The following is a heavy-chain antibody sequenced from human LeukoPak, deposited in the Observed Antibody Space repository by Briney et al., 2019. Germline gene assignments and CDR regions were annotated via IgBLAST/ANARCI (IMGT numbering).Heavy chain of an antibody. CDR2: IKEEGSEK. CDR3: ARNGRGDSGAFDI. V-gene: IGHV3-7*01. J-gene: IGHJ3*02. D-gene: IGHD2-21*01. CDR1: GFTFSSYG. Sequence: GGSLRLSCAASGFTFSSYGMSWVRQAPGKELEWVANIKEEGSEKYYVDSVRGRFTISRDNAKNSLYLQMNSLRAEDTAVYYCARNGRGDSGAFDIWGQGTMVTVSS.